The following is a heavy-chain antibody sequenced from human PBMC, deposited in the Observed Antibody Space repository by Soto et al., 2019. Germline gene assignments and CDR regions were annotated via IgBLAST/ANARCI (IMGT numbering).Heavy chain of an antibody. Sequence: GGSLRLSCVASGLTFNIFAFHWVRQAPGKGLEWLSVISYDGREIHYSESVKGRFTISRDSSTNTVYLEMNSLRYEDTAVYYCASDPLAVTGSFVDYWGQGTLVTVSP. J-gene: IGHJ4*02. D-gene: IGHD3-9*01. CDR3: ASDPLAVTGSFVDY. CDR1: GLTFNIFA. V-gene: IGHV3-30-3*01. CDR2: ISYDGREI.